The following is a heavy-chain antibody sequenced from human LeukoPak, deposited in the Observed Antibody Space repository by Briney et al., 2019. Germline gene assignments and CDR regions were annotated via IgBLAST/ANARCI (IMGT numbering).Heavy chain of an antibody. Sequence: GASVKVSCKASGYTFTSYYMHWVRQAPGQGLEWMGIINPSGGSTSYAQKFQGRVTITADKSTSTAYMELSSLRSEDTAVYYCARDRGKGYGMDVWGQGTTVTVSS. D-gene: IGHD3-10*01. CDR1: GYTFTSYY. V-gene: IGHV1-46*01. J-gene: IGHJ6*02. CDR2: INPSGGST. CDR3: ARDRGKGYGMDV.